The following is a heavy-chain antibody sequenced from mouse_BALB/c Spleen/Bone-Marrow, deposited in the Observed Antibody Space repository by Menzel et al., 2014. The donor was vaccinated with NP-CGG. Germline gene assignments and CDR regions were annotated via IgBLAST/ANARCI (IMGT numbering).Heavy chain of an antibody. V-gene: IGHV1-9*01. CDR3: ASRGYAMDY. CDR2: TLPGSGSS. Sequence: QVHVKQSGAELMKPGASVKISCKATGYTFSSYWIEWIKQRPGHGLEWIGETLPGSGSSNYNEKFKGKATFTADTSSNQAYMQLSSLTSEDSAVYYCASRGYAMDYWGQGTSVTVSS. CDR1: GYTFSSYW. J-gene: IGHJ4*01.